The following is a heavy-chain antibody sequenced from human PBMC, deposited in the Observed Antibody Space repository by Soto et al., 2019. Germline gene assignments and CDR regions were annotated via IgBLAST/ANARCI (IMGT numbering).Heavy chain of an antibody. CDR1: GGTFSSYA. V-gene: IGHV1-69*01. Sequence: QVQLVQSGAEVKKPGSSVKVSCKASGGTFSSYAISWVRQAPGQGLEWMGGIIPIFGTANYAQKFQGRVTIAADESTSTAYMELSSLRSADTAVYYCASCSGGSCYEDRYYYGMDVWGQGTTVTVSS. J-gene: IGHJ6*02. CDR2: IIPIFGTA. CDR3: ASCSGGSCYEDRYYYGMDV. D-gene: IGHD2-15*01.